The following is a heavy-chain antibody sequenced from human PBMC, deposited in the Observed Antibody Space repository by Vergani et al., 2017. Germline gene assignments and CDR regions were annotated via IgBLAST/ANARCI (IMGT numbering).Heavy chain of an antibody. D-gene: IGHD6-13*01. CDR2: MYHSGST. V-gene: IGHV4-59*01. CDR1: GGSMSGYY. Sequence: QVRLQESGPGLVKPSETLSLTCSVSGGSMSGYYWSWIRQPPGKELEWIGYMYHSGSTNYNPSLQSRVTMSVDTSNNQFSLRLTSVTAADSAIYYCAGDTHSWQRADRWGQGLLVSVSS. CDR3: AGDTHSWQRADR. J-gene: IGHJ5*02.